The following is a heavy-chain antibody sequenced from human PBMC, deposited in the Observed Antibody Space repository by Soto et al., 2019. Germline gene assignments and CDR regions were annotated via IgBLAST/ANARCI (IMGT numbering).Heavy chain of an antibody. Sequence: QVQLQESGPGLVKPSQTLSLTCTVSGGSISSGDYYWSWIRQPPGKGLEWIGYIYYSGSTYYNPFLTSRLTISVDTSKNQFSLKLSSVTAADTAVYYCAAYDSSGYWDFDYWGQGTLVTVSS. CDR1: GGSISSGDYY. CDR2: IYYSGST. J-gene: IGHJ4*02. CDR3: AAYDSSGYWDFDY. D-gene: IGHD3-22*01. V-gene: IGHV4-30-4*01.